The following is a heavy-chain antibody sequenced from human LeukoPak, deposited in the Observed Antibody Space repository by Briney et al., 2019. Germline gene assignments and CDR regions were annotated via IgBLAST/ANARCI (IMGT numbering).Heavy chain of an antibody. J-gene: IGHJ4*02. CDR2: IYYSGST. CDR1: GGSISSSYYY. CDR3: GGRYCSGGSCSFDY. V-gene: IGHV4-39*01. D-gene: IGHD2-15*01. Sequence: SETLSLTCTVSGGSISSSYYYWGWIRQPPGKGLEWIGSIYYSGSTYYNPSLKSRVTISVDTSKNQFSLKLSSVTAADTAVYYCGGRYCSGGSCSFDYWGQGTLVAVSS.